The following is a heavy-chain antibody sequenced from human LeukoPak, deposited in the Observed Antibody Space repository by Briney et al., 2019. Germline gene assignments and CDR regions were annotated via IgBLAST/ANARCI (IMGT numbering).Heavy chain of an antibody. Sequence: GGSLRLSCAASGFTFSSYSMNWVRQAPGKGLEWVSCISSSSSYIYYADSVKGRFTISRDNAKNSLYLQMNSLRVEDTAVYYCAELGITMIGGVWGKGTTVTISS. CDR3: AELGITMIGGV. CDR2: ISSSSSYI. D-gene: IGHD3-10*02. J-gene: IGHJ6*04. V-gene: IGHV3-21*01. CDR1: GFTFSSYS.